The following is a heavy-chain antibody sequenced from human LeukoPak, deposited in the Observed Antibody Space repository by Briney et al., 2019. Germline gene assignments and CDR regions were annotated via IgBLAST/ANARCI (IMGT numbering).Heavy chain of an antibody. D-gene: IGHD3-10*01. Sequence: PSETLSLTCAVSGGSISSSNWWSWVRQPPGKGLEWIGEIYHSGSTNYNPSLKSRVTISVDKSKNQFSLKLNSVTAADTAVYYCATLRGYGSGNPHDYWGQGTLVTVSS. V-gene: IGHV4-4*02. CDR3: ATLRGYGSGNPHDY. CDR2: IYHSGST. CDR1: GGSISSSNW. J-gene: IGHJ4*02.